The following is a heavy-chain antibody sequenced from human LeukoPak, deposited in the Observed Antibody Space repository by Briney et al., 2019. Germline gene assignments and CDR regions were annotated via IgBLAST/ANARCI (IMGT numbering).Heavy chain of an antibody. Sequence: GGSLRLSCAASGFTFSSYWMSWVRQAPGKGLEWVANIKQDGSEKYYVDSVKGRFTISRDNSKNTLYLQMNSLRAEDTAVYYCAKDRSERGGRNYFDYWGQGTLVTVSS. CDR2: IKQDGSEK. D-gene: IGHD3-16*01. V-gene: IGHV3-7*01. J-gene: IGHJ4*02. CDR3: AKDRSERGGRNYFDY. CDR1: GFTFSSYW.